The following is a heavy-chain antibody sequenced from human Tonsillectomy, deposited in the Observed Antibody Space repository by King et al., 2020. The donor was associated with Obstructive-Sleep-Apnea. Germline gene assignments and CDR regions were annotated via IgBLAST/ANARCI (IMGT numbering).Heavy chain of an antibody. Sequence: QLVQSGTEVKRPGASVKVSCKASGYTFTSYGISWVRQAPGQGPEWMGLISAYNGNANYVQMLQGRVTMTTDTSTSTAYMELRSLRSDDTAVYYCARSSSGSIPYYFDYWGQGTLVTVSS. J-gene: IGHJ4*02. CDR2: ISAYNGNA. D-gene: IGHD6-19*01. CDR1: GYTFTSYG. CDR3: ARSSSGSIPYYFDY. V-gene: IGHV1-18*01.